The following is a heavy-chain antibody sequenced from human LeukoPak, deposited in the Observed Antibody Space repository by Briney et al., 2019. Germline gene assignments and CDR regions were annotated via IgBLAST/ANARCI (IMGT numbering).Heavy chain of an antibody. Sequence: SEPLSLTCTVSGDSISSYYWSWLRQPPGKGLEGIGHIYYNGSTNYNPSLKSRVTISVDASKNQFSLKLSSVTAADTAVYYCARVTMVRGIYYGMDVWGQGTTVTVSS. CDR1: GDSISSYY. D-gene: IGHD3-10*01. CDR2: IYYNGST. J-gene: IGHJ6*02. CDR3: ARVTMVRGIYYGMDV. V-gene: IGHV4-59*08.